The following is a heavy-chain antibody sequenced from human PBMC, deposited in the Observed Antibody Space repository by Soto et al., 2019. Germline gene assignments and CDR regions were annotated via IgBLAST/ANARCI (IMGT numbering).Heavy chain of an antibody. CDR1: GYTFTGYY. CDR2: INPNSGGT. J-gene: IGHJ4*02. Sequence: GASVKVSCKASGYTFTGYYMQWVRQAPGQGLEWMGWINPNSGGTNYAQKFQGRVTMTRDTSISTAYMELSRLRSDDTAVYYCARITYDSSGYARFAYWGQGTLVTVSS. D-gene: IGHD3-22*01. V-gene: IGHV1-2*02. CDR3: ARITYDSSGYARFAY.